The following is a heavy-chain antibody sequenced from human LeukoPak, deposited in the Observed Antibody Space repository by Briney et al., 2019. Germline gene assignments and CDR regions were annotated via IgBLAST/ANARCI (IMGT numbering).Heavy chain of an antibody. CDR3: ARDPVGSLGYCSGGSCSAFDY. D-gene: IGHD2-15*01. Sequence: GGSLRLSCAASGFTFSSYWMSWVRQAPGKGLEWVANIKQDGSEKYYVDSVKGRFTISRDNAKNSLYLQMNSLRAEDTAVYYCARDPVGSLGYCSGGSCSAFDYWGQGTLVTVSS. CDR1: GFTFSSYW. J-gene: IGHJ4*02. V-gene: IGHV3-7*01. CDR2: IKQDGSEK.